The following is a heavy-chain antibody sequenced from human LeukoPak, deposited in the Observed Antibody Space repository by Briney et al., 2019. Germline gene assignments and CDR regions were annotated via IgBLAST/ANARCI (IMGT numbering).Heavy chain of an antibody. J-gene: IGHJ5*02. V-gene: IGHV3-23*01. CDR3: AKDSTVTTGFKFDP. Sequence: PGGSLRLSCAASGFTFSSYAMNWVRQAPGKGLEWVSAISGSGGSPYYADPGKGRFTISRDNSKNTLYLQMNSLRAEDTAVYYCAKDSTVTTGFKFDPWGQGTLVTVSS. D-gene: IGHD4-17*01. CDR2: ISGSGGSP. CDR1: GFTFSSYA.